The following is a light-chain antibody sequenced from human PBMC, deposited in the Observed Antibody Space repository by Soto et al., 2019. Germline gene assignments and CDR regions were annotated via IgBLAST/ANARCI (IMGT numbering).Light chain of an antibody. Sequence: QSVLTQPPSASGSPGQSVTISCTGTSSDVGGYNYVSWYQQHPGKAPKLMISEVSTRPSGVPDRFSGSKSGNTASLTVSGLHAEDDADYYCSAFAGNNNLVFGGGTQLNV. J-gene: IGLJ2*01. V-gene: IGLV2-8*01. CDR1: SSDVGGYNY. CDR3: SAFAGNNNLV. CDR2: EVS.